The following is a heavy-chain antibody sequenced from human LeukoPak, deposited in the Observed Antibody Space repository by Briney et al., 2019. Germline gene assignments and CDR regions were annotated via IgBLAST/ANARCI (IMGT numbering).Heavy chain of an antibody. V-gene: IGHV4-4*07. Sequence: PSETLSLTCSVSGASISRYYWSWIRQPAGQGLEWIGHIYASGSTNYNPSLKSRVTVSIDTSKHQFSLKLSSVTAADTAVYYCASRNPYSSSLTYYYYMDVWGKGTTVTISS. CDR3: ASRNPYSSSLTYYYYMDV. D-gene: IGHD6-13*01. J-gene: IGHJ6*03. CDR2: IYASGST. CDR1: GASISRYY.